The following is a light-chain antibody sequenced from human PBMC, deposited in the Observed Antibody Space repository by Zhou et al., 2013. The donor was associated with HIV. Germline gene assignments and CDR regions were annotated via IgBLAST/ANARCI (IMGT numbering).Light chain of an antibody. CDR3: QQSWT. CDR2: GAS. Sequence: AIRITQSPSSLSACTGDRVTITCRASQPISTYLAWYKQKPGKAPKVLVYGASTLQTGVPARFSGSGSGTNFTLTIGCLQSEDFATYYCQQSWTFGRGTRVAIK. J-gene: IGKJ1*01. V-gene: IGKV1-8*01. CDR1: QPISTY.